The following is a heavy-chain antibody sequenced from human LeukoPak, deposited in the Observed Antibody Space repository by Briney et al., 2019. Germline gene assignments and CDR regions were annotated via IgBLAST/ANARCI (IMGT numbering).Heavy chain of an antibody. D-gene: IGHD2-15*01. CDR2: IYTSGST. V-gene: IGHV4-61*02. CDR3: ARVAASGPIVPYYFDY. J-gene: IGHJ4*02. Sequence: SQTLSLTCTVSGGSISSGSYYWSWIRQPAGKGLEWIGRIYTSGSTNYNPSLKSRVTISVDTSKNQFSLKLSSVTAADTAVYYCARVAASGPIVPYYFDYWGQGTLVTVSS. CDR1: GGSISSGSYY.